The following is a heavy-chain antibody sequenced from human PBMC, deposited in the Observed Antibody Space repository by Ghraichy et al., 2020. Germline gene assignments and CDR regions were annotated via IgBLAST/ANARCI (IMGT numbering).Heavy chain of an antibody. D-gene: IGHD2-15*01. CDR2: ISNAGDT. J-gene: IGHJ3*02. Sequence: GESLNISCAASGFTFSTYNMHWVRQPTGRGLEWVSGISNAGDTYYPGSVEGRFTISRENAKNSLYLQMNSLRVGDTAVYYCARGYCSGGICYPPHSFDIWGQGTMVAVSP. CDR1: GFTFSTYN. V-gene: IGHV3-13*01. CDR3: ARGYCSGGICYPPHSFDI.